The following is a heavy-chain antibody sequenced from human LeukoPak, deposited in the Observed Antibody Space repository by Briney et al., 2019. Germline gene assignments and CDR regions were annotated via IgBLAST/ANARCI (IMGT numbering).Heavy chain of an antibody. V-gene: IGHV3-48*03. CDR2: ISSSGSFI. CDR1: GFTFSSYE. CDR3: ARETHYDSSGYHNDY. Sequence: PGGSLRLSCAASGFTFSSYEMNWVRQAPGKGLDWVSYISSSGSFIYYADSVKGRFTISRDNAKNSLYLQMNSLRAEDTAVYYRARETHYDSSGYHNDYWGQGTLVTVSS. D-gene: IGHD3-22*01. J-gene: IGHJ4*02.